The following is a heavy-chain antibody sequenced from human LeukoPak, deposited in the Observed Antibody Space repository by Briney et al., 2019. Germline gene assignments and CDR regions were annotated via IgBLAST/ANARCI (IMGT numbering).Heavy chain of an antibody. J-gene: IGHJ3*01. Sequence: GGSLRLSCAASKFTFSDYWMSWVRHAPGKGLEWLATIKSDGSETYYVDSVKGQITISRDNAKDSLYLHMNSLSAEDTAVYYCARERLAAFDLWGHGTLVIVSS. CDR1: KFTFSDYW. CDR2: IKSDGSET. CDR3: ARERLAAFDL. V-gene: IGHV3-7*04.